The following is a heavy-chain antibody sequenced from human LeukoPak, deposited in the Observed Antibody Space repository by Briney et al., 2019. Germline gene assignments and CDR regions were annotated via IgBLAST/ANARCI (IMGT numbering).Heavy chain of an antibody. J-gene: IGHJ4*02. V-gene: IGHV3-30-3*01. Sequence: GGSLRLSCAASGFTFGTSSMQWVRQAPGKGLEWLAVMSGDGNHYFYGDSVQGRLSISRDNSKNTLYLHMKSLRVEDTAFYYCARGSVATPPSFNYWGQGTLVTVSS. CDR1: GFTFGTSS. CDR3: ARGSVATPPSFNY. CDR2: MSGDGNHY. D-gene: IGHD2-15*01.